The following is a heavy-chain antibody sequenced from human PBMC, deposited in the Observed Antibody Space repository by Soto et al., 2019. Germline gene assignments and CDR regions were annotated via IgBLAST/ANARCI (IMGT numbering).Heavy chain of an antibody. CDR2: INHSGST. V-gene: IGHV4-34*01. CDR1: GGSFSGYY. J-gene: IGHJ5*02. CDR3: ARGVHDFWSGFWFDP. D-gene: IGHD3-3*01. Sequence: SETLSLTCAVYGGSFSGYYWSWIRQPPGKGLEWIGEINHSGSTNYNPSLKSRVTISVDTSKNQFSLKLSSVTAADTAVYYCARGVHDFWSGFWFDPWGQGTLVTVSS.